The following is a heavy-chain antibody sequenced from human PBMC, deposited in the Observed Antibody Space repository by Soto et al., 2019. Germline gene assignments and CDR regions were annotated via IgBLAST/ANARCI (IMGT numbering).Heavy chain of an antibody. CDR3: ARARDFWSTYFDS. V-gene: IGHV3-7*03. Sequence: EVQLVESGGGLVQPEGSLRLSCAASGFTFSNYWMSWVRQAPGQGLEWVANIKHDGTEKYYVDSVKGRFTISRDNAKNSLSLQMNSLRAEDTAVYYCARARDFWSTYFDSWGQGTLVTVSS. CDR2: IKHDGTEK. J-gene: IGHJ4*02. CDR1: GFTFSNYW. D-gene: IGHD3-3*01.